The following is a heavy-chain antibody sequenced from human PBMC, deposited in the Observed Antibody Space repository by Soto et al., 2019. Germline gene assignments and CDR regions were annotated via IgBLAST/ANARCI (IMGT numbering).Heavy chain of an antibody. CDR2: IYYSGST. D-gene: IGHD6-13*01. CDR3: GSSPDYYYGMDV. CDR1: GGSISRGDYY. V-gene: IGHV4-30-4*01. J-gene: IGHJ6*02. Sequence: QVQLQESGPGLVKPSQTLSLTCTVSGGSISRGDYYWSWIRQPPGKGLEWIGYIYYSGSTYYNPSLKSRVTISVDTSKNQFSLKLSSVTAADTAVYYCGSSPDYYYGMDVWGQGTTVTVSS.